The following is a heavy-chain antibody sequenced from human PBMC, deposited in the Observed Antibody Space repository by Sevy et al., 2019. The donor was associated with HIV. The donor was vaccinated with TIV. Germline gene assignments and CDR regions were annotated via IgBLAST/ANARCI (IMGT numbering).Heavy chain of an antibody. CDR3: ATHSSGWYDAFDI. Sequence: GGSLRLSCAASGFTVSSNYMSWVRQAPGKGLEWVSVIYSGGSTYYADSVKGRFTISRDNSKNPLYLQMNCLRAEDTAVYYCATHSSGWYDAFDIWGQGTMVTVSS. V-gene: IGHV3-53*01. CDR2: IYSGGST. CDR1: GFTVSSNY. J-gene: IGHJ3*02. D-gene: IGHD6-19*01.